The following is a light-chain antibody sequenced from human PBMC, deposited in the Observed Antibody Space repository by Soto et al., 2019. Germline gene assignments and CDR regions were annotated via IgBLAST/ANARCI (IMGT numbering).Light chain of an antibody. CDR1: QNVAHF. V-gene: IGKV1-39*01. CDR2: ATS. CDR3: QQNYSPPPIT. J-gene: IGKJ5*01. Sequence: DIQMTQSQSSLSASVGDIVTITCLASQNVAHFLNWYQQKPGKAPKLLIYATSSLHSGVPSRFSGSGFGTDFTLTISSLQTEDFATYYCQQNYSPPPITFGQGTRLEIK.